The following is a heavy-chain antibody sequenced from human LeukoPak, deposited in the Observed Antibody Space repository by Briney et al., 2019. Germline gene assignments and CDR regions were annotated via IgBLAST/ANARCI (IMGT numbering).Heavy chain of an antibody. J-gene: IGHJ4*02. D-gene: IGHD4-11*01. CDR3: ARQYSNQFDY. Sequence: ASVKVSSKASGGTFSSYAISWVRQAPGQGLEWMGGVIPIFGTANYAQKFQGRVTITADESTSTAYMELSSLRSEDTAVYYCARQYSNQFDYWGQGTLVTVSS. CDR2: VIPIFGTA. V-gene: IGHV1-69*13. CDR1: GGTFSSYA.